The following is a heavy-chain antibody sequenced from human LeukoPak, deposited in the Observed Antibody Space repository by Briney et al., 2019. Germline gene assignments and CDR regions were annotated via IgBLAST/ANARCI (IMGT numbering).Heavy chain of an antibody. CDR1: GGTFIMYS. CDR2: IIPIFGTP. D-gene: IGHD2-2*01. CDR3: ARGRVEYQLLSDYYYYMDV. V-gene: IGHV1-69*06. J-gene: IGHJ6*03. Sequence: SVKVSCKASGGTFIMYSISWVRQAPGQGPEWMGGIIPIFGTPNYAQKFQGRVTLTADKSTSTVYMEVSSLRSEDTAVYYCARGRVEYQLLSDYYYYMDVWGKGTTVTISS.